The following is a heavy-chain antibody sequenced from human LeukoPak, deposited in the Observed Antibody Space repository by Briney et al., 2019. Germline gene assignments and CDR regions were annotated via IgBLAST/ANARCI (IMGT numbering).Heavy chain of an antibody. CDR1: GFTFSSYA. J-gene: IGHJ6*02. CDR2: ISASGGST. D-gene: IGHD3-10*01. Sequence: QAGGSLRLSCAASGFTFSSYAMNWVRQAPGKGLEWVSGISASGGSTYYADSVKGRFTISRDNSKNTLYLQMNSLRAEDTAVYYCAKEGGSGSEEEYYYYGIDVWGQGTTVTVSS. V-gene: IGHV3-23*01. CDR3: AKEGGSGSEEEYYYYGIDV.